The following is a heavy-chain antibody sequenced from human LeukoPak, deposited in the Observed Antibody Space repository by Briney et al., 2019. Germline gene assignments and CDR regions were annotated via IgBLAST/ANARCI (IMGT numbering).Heavy chain of an antibody. CDR3: ARNLLRFLEFFDY. V-gene: IGHV4-31*03. Sequence: SETLSLTCTVSGGSISSGGYYWSWIRQHPGKGLEWIGYIYYSGSTYYNPSLKSRVTISVDASKNQFSLKLSSVTAADTAVYYCARNLLRFLEFFDYWGQGTLVTVSS. CDR1: GGSISSGGYY. CDR2: IYYSGST. D-gene: IGHD3-3*01. J-gene: IGHJ4*02.